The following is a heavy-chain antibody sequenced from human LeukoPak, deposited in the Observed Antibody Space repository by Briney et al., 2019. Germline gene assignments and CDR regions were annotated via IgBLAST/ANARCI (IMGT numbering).Heavy chain of an antibody. CDR1: GGSISSSSYY. D-gene: IGHD6-13*01. Sequence: SETLSLTCTVSGGSISSSSYYWGWIRQPPGTGLEWIGSIYYSGSTYYNPSLKSRVTISVDTSKNQFSLKLSSVTAADTAVYYCARTVWGSSWLIGYWGQGTLVTVSS. V-gene: IGHV4-39*01. CDR3: ARTVWGSSWLIGY. CDR2: IYYSGST. J-gene: IGHJ4*02.